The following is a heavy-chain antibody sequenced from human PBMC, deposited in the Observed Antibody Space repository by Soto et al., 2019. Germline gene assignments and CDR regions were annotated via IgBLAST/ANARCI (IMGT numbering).Heavy chain of an antibody. D-gene: IGHD3-22*01. Sequence: SETLSLTCAVSGYSISSGFYWGWIRQPPGKGLEWIGNLYHSGSSYFNPSLKSRVTISVDTSKNQFSLKLSSVTAADTAIYYCARVSLRINMDLVVTSVDYWGQGTLVTVSS. J-gene: IGHJ4*02. CDR1: GYSISSGFY. CDR2: LYHSGSS. CDR3: ARVSLRINMDLVVTSVDY. V-gene: IGHV4-38-2*01.